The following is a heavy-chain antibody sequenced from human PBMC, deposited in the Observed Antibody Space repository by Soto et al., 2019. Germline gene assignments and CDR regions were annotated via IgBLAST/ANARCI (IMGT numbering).Heavy chain of an antibody. V-gene: IGHV4-61*01. CDR2: IYYSGST. Sequence: QVQLQESGPGLVKPSETLSLTCTVSGGSVSSGSYYWSWIRQPPGKGLEWIGYIYYSGSTNYNPSLKRRVTISVDTSKNQFSLKLSSVTAADTAVYYCASDSYGYGQVDYWGQGTLVTVSS. D-gene: IGHD5-18*01. CDR3: ASDSYGYGQVDY. CDR1: GGSVSSGSYY. J-gene: IGHJ4*02.